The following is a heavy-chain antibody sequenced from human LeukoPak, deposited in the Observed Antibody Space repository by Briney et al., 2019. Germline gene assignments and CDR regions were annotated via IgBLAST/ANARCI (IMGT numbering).Heavy chain of an antibody. D-gene: IGHD3-22*01. CDR3: AKRGTITMIVVVTHAFDI. J-gene: IGHJ3*02. CDR2: IICSGGST. CDR1: GFTFSSYA. Sequence: GGSLRLSCAASGFTFSSYAMIWVRQAPGKGLEGVSAIICSGGSTYYADSVKGRFTISRDNSKNTLYMQMNSLRAEDTAVYYCAKRGTITMIVVVTHAFDIWGQGTMVTVSS. V-gene: IGHV3-23*01.